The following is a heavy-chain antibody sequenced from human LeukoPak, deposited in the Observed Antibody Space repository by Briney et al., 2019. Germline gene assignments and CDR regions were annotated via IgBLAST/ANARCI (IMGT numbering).Heavy chain of an antibody. CDR2: ISSSSSYI. J-gene: IGHJ6*04. CDR3: AELGITMIGGV. D-gene: IGHD3-10*02. CDR1: GFTFSSYS. V-gene: IGHV3-21*01. Sequence: PGGSLRLSCAASGFTFSSYSMNWVRQAPGKGLEWVSSISSSSSYIYYADSVEGRFTISRDNAKNSLYLQMNSPRAEDTAVYYCAELGITMIGGVWGKGTTVTISS.